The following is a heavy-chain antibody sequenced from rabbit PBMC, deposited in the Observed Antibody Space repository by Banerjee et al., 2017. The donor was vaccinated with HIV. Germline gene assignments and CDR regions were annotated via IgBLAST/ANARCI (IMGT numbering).Heavy chain of an antibody. CDR1: GFSFSSSYY. V-gene: IGHV1S45*01. CDR3: ARDQDYIGYIRYGYALDL. D-gene: IGHD6-1*01. Sequence: QEQLKESGGGLVQPGGSLKLSCTASGFSFSSSYYMCWVRQAPGKGLEWIACIYAGSSGSTYYASWAKGRFTISKTSSTTVTLQMTSLTAADTATYFCARDQDYIGYIRYGYALDLWGQGTLVTVS. J-gene: IGHJ3*01. CDR2: IYAGSSGST.